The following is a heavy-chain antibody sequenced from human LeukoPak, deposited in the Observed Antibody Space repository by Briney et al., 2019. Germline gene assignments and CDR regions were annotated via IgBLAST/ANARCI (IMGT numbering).Heavy chain of an antibody. D-gene: IGHD6-13*01. CDR1: GGSISSSSYY. Sequence: SETLSLTCTVSGGSISSSSYYWGWIRQPPGKGLEWIGSIYYSGSTYYNPSLKSRVTISVDTSKNQFSLKLSSVTAADTAVYYCARALIAAAATNWFDPWGQGTLVTVSS. V-gene: IGHV4-39*07. CDR3: ARALIAAAATNWFDP. CDR2: IYYSGST. J-gene: IGHJ5*02.